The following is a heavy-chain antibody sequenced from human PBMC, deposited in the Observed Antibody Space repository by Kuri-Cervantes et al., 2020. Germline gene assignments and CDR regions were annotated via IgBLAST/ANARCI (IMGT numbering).Heavy chain of an antibody. D-gene: IGHD2-8*01. CDR1: GFTFSSYG. Sequence: SLKISCAASGFTFSSYGMHWVRQAPGKGLEGVSGISWNSGSIGYADSVKGRFTISRDNAKNSLYLQMNSLRSEDTALFYCAKEMGPDDYYYYGMDVWGQGTTVTVSS. CDR3: AKEMGPDDYYYYGMDV. CDR2: ISWNSGSI. V-gene: IGHV3-9*01. J-gene: IGHJ6*02.